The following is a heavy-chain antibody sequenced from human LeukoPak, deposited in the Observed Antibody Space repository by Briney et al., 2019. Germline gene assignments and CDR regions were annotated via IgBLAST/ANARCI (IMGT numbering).Heavy chain of an antibody. CDR2: ISYDGSNK. V-gene: IGHV3-30-3*01. CDR3: ARESWGSGSYFDY. CDR1: GFTFSSYA. Sequence: AGGSLRLSCAASGFTFSSYAMHWVRQAPGKGLEWVAVISYDGSNKYYADSVKGRFTISRDNSKNTLYLQMNSLRAEDTAVYYCARESWGSGSYFDYWGQGTLVTVSS. J-gene: IGHJ4*02. D-gene: IGHD3-10*01.